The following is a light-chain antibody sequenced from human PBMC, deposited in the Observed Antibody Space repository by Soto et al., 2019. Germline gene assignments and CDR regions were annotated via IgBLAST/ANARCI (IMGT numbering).Light chain of an antibody. J-gene: IGLJ3*02. CDR2: DVS. V-gene: IGLV2-14*01. Sequence: QSALTQPASVSGSPGQSITISCTGTSSDVGNFVSWYRQHPGKAPKLMIYDVSSRPSGISDRFSGSKSGNTASLTISGLQSEDEADYYCCIYTSTTYTGVFGGGTKLTVL. CDR1: SSDVGNF. CDR3: CIYTSTTYTGV.